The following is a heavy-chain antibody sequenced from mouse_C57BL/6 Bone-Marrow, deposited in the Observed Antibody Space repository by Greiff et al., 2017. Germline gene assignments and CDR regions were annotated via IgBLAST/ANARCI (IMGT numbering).Heavy chain of an antibody. CDR2: ISYDGSN. CDR3: ARSWDAWFAY. V-gene: IGHV3-6*01. CDR1: GYSITSGYY. J-gene: IGHJ3*01. D-gene: IGHD4-1*01. Sequence: EVKLQESGPGLVKPSQSLSLTCSVTGYSITSGYYWNWIRQFPGNKLEWMGYISYDGSNNYNPSLKNRISITRDTSKNQFFLKLNSVTTEDTATYYCARSWDAWFAYWGQGTLVTVSA.